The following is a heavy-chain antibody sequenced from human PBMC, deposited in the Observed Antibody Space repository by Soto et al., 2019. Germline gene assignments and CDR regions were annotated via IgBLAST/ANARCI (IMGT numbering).Heavy chain of an antibody. CDR2: ISSSSSYI. CDR3: ARDGVVVPAANYYFDY. Sequence: EVQLVESGGGLVKPGGSLRLSCAASGFTFSSYSMNWVRQAPGKGLEWVSSISSSSSYIYYADSVKGRFTISRDNAKNSLYLQMNSPRAEDTAVYYCARDGVVVPAANYYFDYWGQGTLVTVSS. V-gene: IGHV3-21*01. D-gene: IGHD2-2*01. CDR1: GFTFSSYS. J-gene: IGHJ4*02.